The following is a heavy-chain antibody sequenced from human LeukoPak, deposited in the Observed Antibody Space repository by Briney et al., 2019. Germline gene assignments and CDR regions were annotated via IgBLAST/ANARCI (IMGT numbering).Heavy chain of an antibody. CDR3: ASPGGRIHYAPFDY. CDR2: IHYSGST. D-gene: IGHD4-17*01. J-gene: IGHJ4*02. CDR1: GGSISSGGYY. V-gene: IGHV4-31*01. Sequence: SETLSLTCTVSGGSISSGGYYWSWIRQHPGKGLEWIGYIHYSGSTYYNPSLKSQVSISLDTSKNQFSLKLSSVTAADTAVYYCASPGGRIHYAPFDYWGQGTLVTVSS.